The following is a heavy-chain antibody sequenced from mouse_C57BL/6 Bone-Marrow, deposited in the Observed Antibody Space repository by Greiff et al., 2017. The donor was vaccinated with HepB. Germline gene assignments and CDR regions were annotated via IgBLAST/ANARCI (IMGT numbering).Heavy chain of an antibody. CDR1: GYTFTDYY. V-gene: IGHV1-19*01. D-gene: IGHD1-1*01. J-gene: IGHJ2*01. CDR3: ARSPIRDGSSYLSFDY. CDR2: INPYNGGT. Sequence: EVQLQQSGPVLVKPGASVKMSCKASGYTFTDYYMNWVKQSHGKSLEWIGVINPYNGGTSYNQKFKGKATLTVDKSSSTAYMELNSLTSEDSAVYYCARSPIRDGSSYLSFDYWGQGTTLTVSS.